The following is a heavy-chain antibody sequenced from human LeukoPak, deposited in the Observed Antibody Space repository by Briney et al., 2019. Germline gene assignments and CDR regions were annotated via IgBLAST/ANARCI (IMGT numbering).Heavy chain of an antibody. V-gene: IGHV1-18*01. CDR3: ARTRDIVVVPATQPLNDY. CDR1: GYTFTSYG. J-gene: IGHJ4*02. D-gene: IGHD2-2*01. CDR2: ISAYNGNT. Sequence: GASVKVSCKASGYTFTSYGISWVRQAPGQGLEWMGWISAYNGNTNYAQKLQGRVTATTDTSTSTAYMELRSLRSDDTAVYYCARTRDIVVVPATQPLNDYWGQGTLVTVSS.